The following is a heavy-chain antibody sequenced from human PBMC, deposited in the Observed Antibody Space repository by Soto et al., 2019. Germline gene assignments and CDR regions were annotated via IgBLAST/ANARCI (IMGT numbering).Heavy chain of an antibody. CDR2: ISGSGDTS. J-gene: IGHJ2*01. D-gene: IGHD6-13*01. V-gene: IGHV3-23*01. CDR3: AKRGSSLSYFDL. CDR1: GFTFTNYP. Sequence: EVQLLESGGGMVQPGGSLRLSCAASGFTFTNYPMTWVRQPPGKGLEWVSVISGSGDTSYYADSVRGRFTISRDNSQNTLYLQMNSLRAEDTAMYFCAKRGSSLSYFDLWDRGTLVTVSS.